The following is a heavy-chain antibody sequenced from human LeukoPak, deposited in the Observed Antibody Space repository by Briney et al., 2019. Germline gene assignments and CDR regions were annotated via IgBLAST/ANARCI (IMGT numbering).Heavy chain of an antibody. CDR3: AVTDYCGGDCYSDY. CDR2: IYYSGST. D-gene: IGHD2-21*02. Sequence: TSSETLSLTCTVSGGSISTYYWSWIRQPPGKGLEWIGYIYYSGSTNYNPSLKSRVTISVDTSKNQFSLKLSSVTAADTAVYYCAVTDYCGGDCYSDYWGQGTLVTVSS. V-gene: IGHV4-59*01. CDR1: GGSISTYY. J-gene: IGHJ4*02.